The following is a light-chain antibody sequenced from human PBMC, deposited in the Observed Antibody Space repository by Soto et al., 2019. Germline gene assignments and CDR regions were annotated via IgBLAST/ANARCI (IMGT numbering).Light chain of an antibody. Sequence: QSALTQPASVSGSPGQSIAISCTGTSSDVGSYPYVSWYQQHPGKAPKLVIYEVSNRPSGVSIRFSGSKSGNTASLTISGLQAEDEADYYCSSYTSISTLVFGRGTKLTVL. V-gene: IGLV2-14*01. CDR2: EVS. CDR3: SSYTSISTLV. J-gene: IGLJ3*02. CDR1: SSDVGSYPY.